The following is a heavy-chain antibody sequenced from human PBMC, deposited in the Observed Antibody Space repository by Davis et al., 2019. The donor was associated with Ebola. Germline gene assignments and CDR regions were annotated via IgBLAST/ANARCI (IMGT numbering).Heavy chain of an antibody. Sequence: ASVKVSCKASGYTFTSYDVNWVRQATGQGLEWMGWMNPSSRNTGYAQKFQGRVTMTRNTSISTAYMELSSLRSEDTAVYYCTRARHYYQQHLLRYYYYGMDVWGQGTTVTVSS. CDR3: TRARHYYQQHLLRYYYYGMDV. CDR1: GYTFTSYD. CDR2: MNPSSRNT. J-gene: IGHJ6*02. D-gene: IGHD6-13*01. V-gene: IGHV1-8*01.